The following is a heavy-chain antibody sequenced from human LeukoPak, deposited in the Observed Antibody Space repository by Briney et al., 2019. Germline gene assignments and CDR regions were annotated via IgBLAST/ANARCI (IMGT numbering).Heavy chain of an antibody. CDR1: GGSISSGSYY. J-gene: IGHJ4*02. CDR3: AREGCTNGVCYLDY. Sequence: SETLSLTCTVSGGSISSGSYYWSWIRQPAGKGLEWIGRIYTSGSTNYNPSLKSRVTISVDTSKNQSSLKLSSLTAADTAVYYCAREGCTNGVCYLDYWGQGTLVTVSS. CDR2: IYTSGST. V-gene: IGHV4-61*02. D-gene: IGHD2-8*01.